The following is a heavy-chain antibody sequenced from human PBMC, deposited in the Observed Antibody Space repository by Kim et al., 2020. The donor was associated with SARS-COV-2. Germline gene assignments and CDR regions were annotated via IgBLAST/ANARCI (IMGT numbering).Heavy chain of an antibody. V-gene: IGHV7-4-1*02. CDR3: ARGRDEYYYGSGSLYYDSSGYYYVGGY. CDR2: INTNTGNP. Sequence: ASVKVSCKASGYTFTSYAMNWVRQAPGQGLEWMGWINTNTGNPTYAQGFTGRFVFSLDTSVSTAYLQISSLKAEDTAVYYCARGRDEYYYGSGSLYYDSSGYYYVGGYWGQGTLVTVSS. CDR1: GYTFTSYA. J-gene: IGHJ4*02. D-gene: IGHD3-22*01.